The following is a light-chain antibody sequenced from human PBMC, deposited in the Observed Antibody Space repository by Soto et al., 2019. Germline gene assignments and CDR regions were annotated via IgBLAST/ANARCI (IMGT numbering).Light chain of an antibody. V-gene: IGKV1-39*01. J-gene: IGKJ2*02. CDR2: AAS. CDR1: DIISNY. CDR3: QQGYTTPRT. Sequence: DIRMTQSPSSLSASVGDRVSITCQTSDIISNYLNWYQQKPGEAPRLLIYAASTLQSGVPSRFSGSGSGTEFTLTITSLQPEDFATYYCQQGYTTPRTFGQGTKLEI.